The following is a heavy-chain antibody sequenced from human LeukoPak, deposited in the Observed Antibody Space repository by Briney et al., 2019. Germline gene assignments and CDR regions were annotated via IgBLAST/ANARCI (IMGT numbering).Heavy chain of an antibody. J-gene: IGHJ4*02. CDR3: ASGGNYDY. Sequence: GASVKVSCKAPGGTFNIYAISWVRQAPGQGLERMGGTIPIFGTTNYAQQFQGRVTTTTDRSTSTTYMELSSLRSEDTAVYFCASGGNYDYWGQGTLVTVSS. D-gene: IGHD1-26*01. V-gene: IGHV1-69*05. CDR2: TIPIFGTT. CDR1: GGTFNIYA.